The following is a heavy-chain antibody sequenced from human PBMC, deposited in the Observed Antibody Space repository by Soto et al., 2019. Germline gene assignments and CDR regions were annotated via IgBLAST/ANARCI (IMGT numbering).Heavy chain of an antibody. CDR2: IKSKTDGGTT. CDR3: TTDPVTMIVVVPSSG. J-gene: IGHJ4*02. CDR1: GFTFSNAW. V-gene: IGHV3-15*07. Sequence: GGSLRLSCAASGFTFSNAWMNWVRQAPGKGLEWVGRIKSKTDGGTTDYAAPVKGRFTISRDDSKNTLYLQMNSLKTEDTAVYYCTTDPVTMIVVVPSSGWGQGSLVPGSS. D-gene: IGHD3-22*01.